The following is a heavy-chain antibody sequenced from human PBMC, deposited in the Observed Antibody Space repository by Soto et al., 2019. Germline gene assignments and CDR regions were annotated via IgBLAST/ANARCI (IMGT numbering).Heavy chain of an antibody. J-gene: IGHJ6*02. CDR1: GFTFSSYW. D-gene: IGHD5-12*01. CDR3: ARDRSGYDSTMDV. Sequence: PGGSLRLSWAASGFTFSSYWMRWVRQAPGKGLVWVSRINSDGSSTSYADSVKGRFTISRDNAKNTLYLQMSSLRAEDTAVYYCARDRSGYDSTMDVWGQGTTVTVSS. V-gene: IGHV3-74*01. CDR2: INSDGSST.